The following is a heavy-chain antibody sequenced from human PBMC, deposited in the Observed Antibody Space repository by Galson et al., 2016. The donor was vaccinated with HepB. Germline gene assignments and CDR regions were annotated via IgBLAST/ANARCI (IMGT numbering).Heavy chain of an antibody. Sequence: SLRLSCAASGFPFSDFGIHWVRQAPGKGLEWVAAISYDGNNKYYADAVKGRFTISRDNSKNTLYLQMNSLRAEDTAVYYCAKDRDSGYDWGCDFWGQEPWSVSPQ. V-gene: IGHV3-30*18. CDR1: GFPFSDFG. D-gene: IGHD5-12*01. CDR3: AKDRDSGYDWGCDF. CDR2: ISYDGNNK. J-gene: IGHJ4*01.